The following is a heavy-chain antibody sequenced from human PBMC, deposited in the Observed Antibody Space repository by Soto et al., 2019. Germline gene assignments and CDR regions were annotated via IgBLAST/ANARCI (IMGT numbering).Heavy chain of an antibody. CDR2: MNPNSGNT. D-gene: IGHD7-27*01. CDR1: GYTFTSYD. CDR3: ASRERTGADDAFDI. Sequence: QVPLVQSGAEVKKPGASVKVSCKASGYTFTSYDINWVRQATGQGLEWMGWMNPNSGNTGYAQKFQGRVTMTRNTSISTAYMELSSLRSEDTAVYYCASRERTGADDAFDIWGQGTMVTVSS. V-gene: IGHV1-8*01. J-gene: IGHJ3*02.